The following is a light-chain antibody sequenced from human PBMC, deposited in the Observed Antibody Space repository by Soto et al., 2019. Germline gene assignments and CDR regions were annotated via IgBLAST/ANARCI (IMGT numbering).Light chain of an antibody. CDR2: WAS. J-gene: IGKJ4*01. CDR3: QQYYTTPLT. CDR1: QSVLYSSNNKNY. V-gene: IGKV4-1*01. Sequence: DIVMTQSPYSLAMSLGERATINCKSSQSVLYSSNNKNYLAWYQQKPRQPPKLLIYWASTRESGVPDRFSGSGSGTDFTLTISSLQAEDVAVYYCQQYYTTPLTFGGGTKVDIK.